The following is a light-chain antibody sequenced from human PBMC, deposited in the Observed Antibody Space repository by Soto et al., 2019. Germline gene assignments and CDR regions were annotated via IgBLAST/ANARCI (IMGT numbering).Light chain of an antibody. J-gene: IGKJ4*01. Sequence: DIQMTQSPSSVSASXGDRVTITXXSRTGITNDLGWYQQKPGNAPKRLIYAASSLQSWVPSRFSGSGSGTEFTLTISNLQPEDFATYYCLQHNSYPLTFGGGTKV. V-gene: IGKV1-17*02. CDR3: LQHNSYPLT. CDR1: TGITND. CDR2: AAS.